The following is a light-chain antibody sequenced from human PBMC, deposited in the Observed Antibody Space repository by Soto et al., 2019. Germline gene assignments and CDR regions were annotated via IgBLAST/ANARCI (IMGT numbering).Light chain of an antibody. CDR1: SSVIGGYNY. V-gene: IGLV2-14*03. CDR3: SSYTSSTTFV. CDR2: DVT. Sequence: QSVLTQPASVSGSPGQSITISCTGTSSVIGGYNYVSWYQQHPGKAPKLLISDVTNRPSGVSNRFSGSKSANTASLTISGLQAEDEAEYYCSSYTSSTTFVFGPGSKVTVL. J-gene: IGLJ1*01.